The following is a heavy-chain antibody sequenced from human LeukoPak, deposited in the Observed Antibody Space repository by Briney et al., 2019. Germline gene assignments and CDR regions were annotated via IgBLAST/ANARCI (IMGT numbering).Heavy chain of an antibody. CDR3: AKTEYYDFWSGYYSRY. V-gene: IGHV3-23*01. J-gene: IGHJ4*02. D-gene: IGHD3-3*01. Sequence: SGGSLRLPCAASGFTFSSYAMSWVRQAPGKGLEWVSAISGSGGSTYYADSVKGRFTISRDNSKNTLYLQMNSLRAEDTAVYYCAKTEYYDFWSGYYSRYWGQGTLVTVSS. CDR1: GFTFSSYA. CDR2: ISGSGGST.